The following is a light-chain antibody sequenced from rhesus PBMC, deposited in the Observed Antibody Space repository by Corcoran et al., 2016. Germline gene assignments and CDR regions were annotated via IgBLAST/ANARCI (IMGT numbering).Light chain of an antibody. CDR2: AAS. CDR3: QRSYGMPYS. Sequence: DIQMTQSPSSLSASVGDRVTITCQASQDISNNLAWYQQTPGRAPKLLIFAASTLHNGVPSWVSGDGSGTDFTFTISRLQTEDFATSYCQRSYGMPYSFGQGTNVEIK. V-gene: IGKV1S17*01. CDR1: QDISNN. J-gene: IGKJ2*01.